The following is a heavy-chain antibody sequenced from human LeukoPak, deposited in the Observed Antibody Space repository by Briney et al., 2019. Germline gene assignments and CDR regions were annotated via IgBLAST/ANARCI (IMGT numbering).Heavy chain of an antibody. D-gene: IGHD2/OR15-2a*01. Sequence: PGGSLRLSCATSGFIFSNYAVNWVRQAPGKGLEWVSIISGSGDTTYYADSVKGRFTISRDNSKNTEYLQMNSLRAEDTAVYYCAKDLFPNRHDALHIWGQGTMVTVSS. V-gene: IGHV3-23*01. CDR1: GFIFSNYA. CDR2: ISGSGDTT. CDR3: AKDLFPNRHDALHI. J-gene: IGHJ3*02.